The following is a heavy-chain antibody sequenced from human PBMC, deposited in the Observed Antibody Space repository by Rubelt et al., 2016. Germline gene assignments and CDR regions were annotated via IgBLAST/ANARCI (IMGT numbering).Heavy chain of an antibody. D-gene: IGHD1-1*01. CDR3: ATQTGHWPFDY. Sequence: QLQLQESGPGLVQPLETLSLTCTISGDSISSNSFYWGWIRQPPGKGLEWIGSIDYSGSTYSNPSLRSRVTISVDTSKNQFSLKLSSVTAADTAVYYCATQTGHWPFDYWGQGTLVTVSS. J-gene: IGHJ4*02. CDR1: GDSISSNSFY. CDR2: IDYSGST. V-gene: IGHV4-39*07.